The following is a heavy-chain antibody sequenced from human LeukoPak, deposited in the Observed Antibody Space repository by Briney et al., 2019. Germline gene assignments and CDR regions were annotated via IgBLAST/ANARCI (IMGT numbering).Heavy chain of an antibody. V-gene: IGHV4-39*01. CDR3: ARHGGSGYPSWFDP. Sequence: SETLSLTCTVSGGSISSGTYYWGWIRQPPGKGLEWIASIYYSGSTYYNPSLKSRVTITVDTSKNQFSLKLTSVTAADTAVYYCARHGGSGYPSWFDPWGQGTLVTVSS. D-gene: IGHD3-22*01. CDR2: IYYSGST. J-gene: IGHJ5*02. CDR1: GGSISSGTYY.